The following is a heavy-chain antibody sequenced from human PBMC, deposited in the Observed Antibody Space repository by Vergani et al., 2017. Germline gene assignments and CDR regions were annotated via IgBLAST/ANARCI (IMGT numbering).Heavy chain of an antibody. J-gene: IGHJ6*02. CDR1: GGSMSGYY. CDR2: MYHSGST. V-gene: IGHV4-59*01. CDR3: ARVRRDDSSGYYYYYGMDF. Sequence: QVQLQESGPGLVKSSETLSLTCSVSGGSMSGYYWSWIRQPPGKELEWIGYMYHSGSTNYNPSLETRVTISGDTSKNQFSLKLNSVTAADTAVYYCARVRRDDSSGYYYYYGMDFWGQGTTVTVSS. D-gene: IGHD3-22*01.